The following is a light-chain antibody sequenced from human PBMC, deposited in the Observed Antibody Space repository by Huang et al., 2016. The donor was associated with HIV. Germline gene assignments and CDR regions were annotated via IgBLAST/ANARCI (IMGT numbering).Light chain of an antibody. CDR3: LQHHAYPRT. CDR1: EGIAN. Sequence: DIQLTQSPSAVSASVGDRVSITCRASEGIANLVWFQQRPGGAPKRLIYASSSLQSGVPSRFSGSGSGTKFTLTISGLQPEDFATYYCLQHHAYPRTFGQGTKVEV. J-gene: IGKJ1*01. V-gene: IGKV1-17*03. CDR2: ASS.